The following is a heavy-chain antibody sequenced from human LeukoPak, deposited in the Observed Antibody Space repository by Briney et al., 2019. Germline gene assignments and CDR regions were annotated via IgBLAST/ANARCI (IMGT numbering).Heavy chain of an antibody. CDR1: GYTFTGYY. CDR3: ARDRNLWPFDY. V-gene: IGHV1-46*01. CDR2: INPSGGST. Sequence: ASVKVSCKASGYTFTGYYMHWVRQAPGQGLEWMGIINPSGGSTSYAQKFQGRVTMTRDMSTSTVYMELSSLRSEDTAVYYCARDRNLWPFDYWGQGTLVTVSS. J-gene: IGHJ4*02. D-gene: IGHD4-11*01.